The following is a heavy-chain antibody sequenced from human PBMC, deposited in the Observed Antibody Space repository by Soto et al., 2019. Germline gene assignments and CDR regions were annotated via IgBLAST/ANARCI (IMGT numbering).Heavy chain of an antibody. J-gene: IGHJ3*01. CDR2: FDPEGGEA. CDR1: GHTLTELS. CDR3: ARPQRGDDVKNAFDL. D-gene: IGHD2-21*02. V-gene: IGHV1-24*01. Sequence: ASVKVSCKISGHTLTELSIHWVRQAPGKGLEWMGGFDPEGGEAIYAQKFRGRVSMTTDTSTNTAYMELASLRSDDTAVYYCARPQRGDDVKNAFDLWGQGTMVTVSS.